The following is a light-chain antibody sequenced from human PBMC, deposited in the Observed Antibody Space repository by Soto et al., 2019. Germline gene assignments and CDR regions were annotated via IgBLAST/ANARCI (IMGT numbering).Light chain of an antibody. V-gene: IGLV2-14*01. Sequence: QSALTQPASVSGSPGQSITISCTGTSGDIGSYNRVSWYQQHPGKAPKLIIYEVTDRPSGVSNRFSGSKSGNTASLTISGLQAEDEAEYYCQSYDNSLSGYVFGPGTKLTVL. CDR2: EVT. CDR1: SGDIGSYNR. J-gene: IGLJ1*01. CDR3: QSYDNSLSGYV.